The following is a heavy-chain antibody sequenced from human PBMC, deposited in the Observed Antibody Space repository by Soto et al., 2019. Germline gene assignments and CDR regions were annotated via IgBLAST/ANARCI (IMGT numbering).Heavy chain of an antibody. V-gene: IGHV2-5*02. D-gene: IGHD3-10*01. J-gene: IGHJ4*02. CDR1: GFSLTPDGVG. CDR2: IYWDDDE. Sequence: QITLKESGPALVKTTQTLTLTCDFSGFSLTPDGVGVGWVRQPPGGALERLSLIYWDDDERYSPSLKTRLTITKDPYKSQVDIIMTNMAHVDTAKYYCAHSRNLITGNAQVGDFDYWGQGILVTVSS. CDR3: AHSRNLITGNAQVGDFDY.